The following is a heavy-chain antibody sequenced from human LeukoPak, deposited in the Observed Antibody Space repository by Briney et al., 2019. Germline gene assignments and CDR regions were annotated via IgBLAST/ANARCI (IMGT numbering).Heavy chain of an antibody. J-gene: IGHJ5*02. V-gene: IGHV4-39*01. CDR3: ARHGYGSGIVTWFDP. CDR1: GGSISGTTYN. CDR2: FYYSGST. Sequence: SETLSLTCTVSGGSISGTTYNWGWIRQPPGKGLEWIGTFYYSGSTYYNPSPQSRVTISVDTSKNHFSLMLSAVTAADTAVYYCARHGYGSGIVTWFDPWGQGTLVTVSS. D-gene: IGHD3-10*01.